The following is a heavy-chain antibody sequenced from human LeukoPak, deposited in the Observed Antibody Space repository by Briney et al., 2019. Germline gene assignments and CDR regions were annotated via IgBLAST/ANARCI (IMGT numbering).Heavy chain of an antibody. CDR3: VRVRGFSGWTGAHSY. D-gene: IGHD6-19*01. Sequence: SETLSLTCSISGASFTNHAYYWGWVRRAPGKGLEWIGSIFSVGTTFYNPSLKSRLTISVDTSQNQFSLKLTSVAAADTAVYYCVRVRGFSGWTGAHSYWGQGTLVTVSS. CDR1: GASFTNHAYY. V-gene: IGHV4-39*02. CDR2: IFSVGTT. J-gene: IGHJ4*02.